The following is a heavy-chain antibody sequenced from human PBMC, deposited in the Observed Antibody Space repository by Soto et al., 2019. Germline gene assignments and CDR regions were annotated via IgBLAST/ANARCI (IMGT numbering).Heavy chain of an antibody. Sequence: ASVKVSCKASDYTFTTYGISWVRQAPGQGLEWMGWISAYNGNTNYAQKLQGRVTMTTDTSTSTAYMELRSLRSDDTAVYYCARSYSSRYNWFDPWGQGTLVTVSS. J-gene: IGHJ5*02. CDR1: DYTFTTYG. V-gene: IGHV1-18*01. CDR3: ARSYSSRYNWFDP. CDR2: ISAYNGNT. D-gene: IGHD6-13*01.